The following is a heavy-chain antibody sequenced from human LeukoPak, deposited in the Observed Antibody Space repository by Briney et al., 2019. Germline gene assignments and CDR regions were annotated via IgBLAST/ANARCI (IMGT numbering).Heavy chain of an antibody. CDR3: AQSRGGWFDP. J-gene: IGHJ5*02. V-gene: IGHV3-23*01. Sequence: GGSLRLSCAASGFTFSSYAMGWVRQGPGKGLDWVSTIIGSGTNTYYADSVKGRFTISRDNSKNTLYLQMNSLRAEDTAIYYCAQSRGGWFDPWGQGTLVTVSS. CDR1: GFTFSSYA. CDR2: IIGSGTNT. D-gene: IGHD3-16*01.